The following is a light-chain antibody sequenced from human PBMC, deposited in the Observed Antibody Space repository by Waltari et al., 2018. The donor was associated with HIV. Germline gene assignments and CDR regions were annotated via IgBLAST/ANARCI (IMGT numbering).Light chain of an antibody. Sequence: EIVLTQSPANLSLSPGERATLSCRASQSDTSFLGWYQHKPGQAPRLLIYDASNRATVIPARFSGSGSGTDVTLTISGLEPEDFAIYYCQLRSNWPPTITFGQGTRLEIK. V-gene: IGKV3-11*01. J-gene: IGKJ5*01. CDR2: DAS. CDR1: QSDTSF. CDR3: QLRSNWPPTIT.